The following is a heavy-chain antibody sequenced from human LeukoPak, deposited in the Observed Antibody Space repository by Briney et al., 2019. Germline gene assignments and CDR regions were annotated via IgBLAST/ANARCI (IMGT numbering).Heavy chain of an antibody. CDR3: ARDPRWLTPDCTSTSCYENYFDP. CDR2: IYHTGSA. Sequence: PSDTQSLTCVVSGYSISSGYQWAWIRQSPGKGLEWIGSIYHTGSAHYNPSLQSRVTISVDTSNNQFSLRLNSVTAADTAVYYCARDPRWLTPDCTSTSCYENYFDPWGQGTLVTVSS. V-gene: IGHV4-38-2*02. D-gene: IGHD2-2*01. J-gene: IGHJ5*02. CDR1: GYSISSGYQ.